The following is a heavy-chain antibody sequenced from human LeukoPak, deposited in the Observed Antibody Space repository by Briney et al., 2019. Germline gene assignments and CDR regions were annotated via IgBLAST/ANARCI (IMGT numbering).Heavy chain of an antibody. Sequence: PRRSLRLSCAASGFAFSRYGMHWLRQAPGTGLEWVAVMWYDGSNEAYADSVRGRFTISRDNSENRLYLQMSSLRVEDTAVYYCAKRGSVGTLGHFDYWGQGTLVTVSS. J-gene: IGHJ4*02. V-gene: IGHV3-33*06. CDR1: GFAFSRYG. D-gene: IGHD6-13*01. CDR2: MWYDGSNE. CDR3: AKRGSVGTLGHFDY.